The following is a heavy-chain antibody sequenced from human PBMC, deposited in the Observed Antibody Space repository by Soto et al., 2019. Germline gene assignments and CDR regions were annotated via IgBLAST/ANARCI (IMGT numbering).Heavy chain of an antibody. CDR1: GFTFSSYA. CDR2: ISGSGGST. V-gene: IGHV3-23*01. Sequence: TGGSLRLSCAASGFTFSSYAMSWVRQAPGKGLEWVSAISGSGGSTYYADSVKGRFTISRDNSKNTLYLQMNSLRAEDTAVYYCANRKRLGEDLDYWGQGTLVTVSS. J-gene: IGHJ4*02. CDR3: ANRKRLGEDLDY. D-gene: IGHD3-16*01.